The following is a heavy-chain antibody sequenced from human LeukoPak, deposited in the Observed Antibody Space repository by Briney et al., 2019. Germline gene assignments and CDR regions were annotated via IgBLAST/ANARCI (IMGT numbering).Heavy chain of an antibody. CDR1: GFTFSSYG. J-gene: IGHJ3*02. D-gene: IGHD3-10*01. CDR2: IRYDGSNK. Sequence: PGGSLRLSCAASGFTFSSYGMHWVRQAPGKGLEWVAFIRYDGSNKYYADSVKGRFTISRDNSKNTLYLQMNSLRAEDTAVYYCAKLNRAMVRGVTDAFDIWGQGTMVTVSS. V-gene: IGHV3-30*02. CDR3: AKLNRAMVRGVTDAFDI.